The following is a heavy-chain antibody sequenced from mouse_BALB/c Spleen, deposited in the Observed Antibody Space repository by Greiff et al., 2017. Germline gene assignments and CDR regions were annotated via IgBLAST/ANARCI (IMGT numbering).Heavy chain of an antibody. CDR2: ISYDGSN. D-gene: IGHD1-1*01. CDR1: GYSITSGYY. J-gene: IGHJ3*01. Sequence: ESGPGLVKPSQSLSLTCSVTGYSITSGYYWNWIRQFPGNKLEWMGYISYDGSNNYNPSLKNRISITRDTSKNQCFLKLNSVTTEDTATYYCARDYYGSFAYWGQGTLVTVSA. CDR3: ARDYYGSFAY. V-gene: IGHV3-6*02.